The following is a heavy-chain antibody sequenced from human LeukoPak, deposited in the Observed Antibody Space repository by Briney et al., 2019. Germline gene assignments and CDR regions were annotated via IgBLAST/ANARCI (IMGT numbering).Heavy chain of an antibody. D-gene: IGHD2-15*01. CDR3: AKDGGSDPDAFDI. CDR1: RFTFNTYG. CDR2: IRYDGSNK. V-gene: IGHV3-30*02. J-gene: IGHJ3*02. Sequence: GGSLRLSCAASRFTFNTYGMHWVRQAPGKGLEWVAFIRYDGSNKYYADSVKGRFTISRDNTKNTLYLQMNSLRAEDTAVYYCAKDGGSDPDAFDIWGQGTMVTVSS.